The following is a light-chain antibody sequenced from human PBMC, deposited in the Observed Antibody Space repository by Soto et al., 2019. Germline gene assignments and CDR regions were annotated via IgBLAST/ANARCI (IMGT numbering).Light chain of an antibody. Sequence: DIQMTQSPSTLSASIGDRITITCRASQSVSRRLAWFQQKPGKAPKLLIYDASSLESGVPSRFSGRGSGTEFTLTISSLQPDDCATYYCQHYNSYSEAFGQGTKVDIK. CDR2: DAS. CDR1: QSVSRR. V-gene: IGKV1-5*01. J-gene: IGKJ1*01. CDR3: QHYNSYSEA.